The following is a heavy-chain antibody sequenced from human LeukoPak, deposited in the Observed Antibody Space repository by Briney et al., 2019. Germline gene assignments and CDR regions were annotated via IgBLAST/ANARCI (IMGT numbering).Heavy chain of an antibody. J-gene: IGHJ6*02. V-gene: IGHV4-34*01. Sequence: KPPETLSLTCAVNGGSFSGYFWSWIRQPPGKGLEWIGEINHSGSTYYNASLKSRITISVDTSKRQFSLRMNSVTAADTAVYFCAGYYSSIYGMDVWGQGTTVTVSS. CDR2: INHSGST. D-gene: IGHD3-3*01. CDR1: GGSFSGYF. CDR3: AGYYSSIYGMDV.